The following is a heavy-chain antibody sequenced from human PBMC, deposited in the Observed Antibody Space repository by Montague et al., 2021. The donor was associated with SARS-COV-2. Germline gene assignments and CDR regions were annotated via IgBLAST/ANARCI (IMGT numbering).Heavy chain of an antibody. CDR1: GFSLSTSGMC. CDR3: ARTCYGGRPFDY. D-gene: IGHD4-23*01. Sequence: PALVKPTQTLTLTCTFSGFSLSTSGMCVSWIRQPPGKALEWLARIDWDDDKYYSTSLKTRLTISKDTSKNQVVLTMTNMDPMDTATYYCARTCYGGRPFDYWGQGTLVTVSS. CDR2: IDWDDDK. V-gene: IGHV2-70*11. J-gene: IGHJ4*02.